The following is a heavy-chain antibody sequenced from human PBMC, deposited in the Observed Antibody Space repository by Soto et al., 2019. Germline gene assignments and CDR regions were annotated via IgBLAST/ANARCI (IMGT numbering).Heavy chain of an antibody. V-gene: IGHV4-59*01. CDR3: ARGWGGALDI. Sequence: QVQLQESGPGLVKPSETLSLTCTVSGGSISSYYWSWIRQPPGKGLEWIGYIYYSGSTNYNPSLNSQLTTPVATSKNQLSPKLTTVTAADTAVYYRARGWGGALDIWGQGTLVTVSS. D-gene: IGHD7-27*01. CDR1: GGSISSYY. J-gene: IGHJ3*02. CDR2: IYYSGST.